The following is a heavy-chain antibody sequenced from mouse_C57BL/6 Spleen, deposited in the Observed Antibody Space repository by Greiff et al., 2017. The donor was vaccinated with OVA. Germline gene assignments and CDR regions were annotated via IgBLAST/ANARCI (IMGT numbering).Heavy chain of an antibody. CDR1: GFTFSNYW. V-gene: IGHV6-3*01. J-gene: IGHJ3*01. Sequence: DVMLVESGGGLVQPGGSMKLSCVASGFTFSNYWMNWVRQSPEKGLEWVAQIRLKSDNYATHYAESVKGRFTISRDDSKSSVYLQMNNLRAEDTGIYYCTGTPYYDYDGFAYWGQGTLVTVSA. CDR2: IRLKSDNYAT. D-gene: IGHD2-4*01. CDR3: TGTPYYDYDGFAY.